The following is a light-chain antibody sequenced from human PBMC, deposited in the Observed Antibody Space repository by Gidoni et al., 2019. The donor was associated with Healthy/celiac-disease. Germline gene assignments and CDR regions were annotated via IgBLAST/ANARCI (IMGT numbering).Light chain of an antibody. CDR2: DAS. V-gene: IGKV3-11*01. Sequence: EIVLTQSPATLSLSPGERATLSCRASQSVSSYLAWYQQKPGQAPRLLIYDASNRATGIPARFSGSGSGTDFTLTISSLEPEDFAVYYCQQRSHWPPLTFXGXTKVEIK. J-gene: IGKJ4*01. CDR1: QSVSSY. CDR3: QQRSHWPPLT.